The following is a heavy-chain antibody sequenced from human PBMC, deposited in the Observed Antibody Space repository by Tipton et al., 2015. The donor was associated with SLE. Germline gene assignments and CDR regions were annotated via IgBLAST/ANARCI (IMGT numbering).Heavy chain of an antibody. CDR3: ARVLGGDDPLYYFDV. J-gene: IGHJ2*01. CDR2: VFRGGST. Sequence: TLSLTCTVSGDSIRSSAYSWAWIRQPPGRGLEWIGEVFRGGSTNYSPSLESRVTITVDMSKNQFSLKLSSVTAADTAVYYCARVLGGDDPLYYFDVWGRGTLVTVSS. D-gene: IGHD2-21*01. CDR1: GDSIRSSAYS. V-gene: IGHV4-39*07.